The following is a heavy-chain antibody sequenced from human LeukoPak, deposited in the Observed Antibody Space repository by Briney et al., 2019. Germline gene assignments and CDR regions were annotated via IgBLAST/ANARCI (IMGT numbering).Heavy chain of an antibody. J-gene: IGHJ5*02. CDR2: IYYSGNT. V-gene: IGHV4-59*08. CDR1: GGSISSYY. CDR3: ARRGYSGNVHHNWFDP. Sequence: SETLSLTCTVSGGSISSYYWSWIRQPPGKGLEWIGYIYYSGNTNYNPSHKSRVTISVDTSKNQFSLKLSSVTAADTAVYYCARRGYSGNVHHNWFDPWGQGTLVTVSS. D-gene: IGHD5-12*01.